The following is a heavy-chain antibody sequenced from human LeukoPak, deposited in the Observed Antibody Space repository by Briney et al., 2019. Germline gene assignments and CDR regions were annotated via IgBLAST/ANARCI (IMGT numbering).Heavy chain of an antibody. V-gene: IGHV4-31*03. J-gene: IGHJ4*02. CDR2: IFYSGST. CDR1: GGSISSGGYF. CDR3: ARGYYFDY. Sequence: SQTLSLTCTVSGGSISSGGYFWSWIRQHPGKGLEWIGYIFYSGSTYYNPSLKSRVTILVDTSNNHFSLKLSSVTAADTAVYYCARGYYFDYWGQGTLVTVSS.